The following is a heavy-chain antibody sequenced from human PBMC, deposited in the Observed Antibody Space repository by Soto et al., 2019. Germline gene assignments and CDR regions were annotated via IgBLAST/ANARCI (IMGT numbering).Heavy chain of an antibody. CDR2: INPSGGST. CDR1: GYTFTSYY. CDR3: ARDLGSGGVAATQPYFDY. Sequence: ASVKVSCKASGYTFTSYYMHWVRQAPGQGLEWMGIINPSGGSTSYAQKFQGRVTMTRDTSTSTVYMELSSLRSEDTAVYYCARDLGSGGVAATQPYFDYWGQGTLVTVSS. J-gene: IGHJ4*02. V-gene: IGHV1-46*01. D-gene: IGHD2-15*01.